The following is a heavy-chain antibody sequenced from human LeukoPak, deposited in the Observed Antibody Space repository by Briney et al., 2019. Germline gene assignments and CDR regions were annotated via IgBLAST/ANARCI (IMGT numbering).Heavy chain of an antibody. CDR3: ARDRYYYDSSGPPFDY. CDR1: GGSITNSSYY. D-gene: IGHD3-22*01. CDR2: IYYSGSP. V-gene: IGHV4-39*07. Sequence: SETLSLTCTVSGGSITNSSYYWGWIRQPPGKGLEWIGSIYYSGSPNYNPSLKSRVTMSVDTSKKQFSLKLSSVTAADTAVYYCARDRYYYDSSGPPFDYWGQGTLVTVSS. J-gene: IGHJ4*02.